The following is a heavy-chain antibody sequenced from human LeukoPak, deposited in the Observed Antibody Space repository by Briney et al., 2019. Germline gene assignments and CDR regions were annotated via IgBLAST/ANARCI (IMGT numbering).Heavy chain of an antibody. CDR2: IWYDGSNK. V-gene: IGHV3-33*06. D-gene: IGHD3-22*01. CDR1: GFTFSSYA. CDR3: AKDYYDSSGPPAGFDP. J-gene: IGHJ5*02. Sequence: AGGSLRLSCAASGFTFSSYAMSWVRQAPGKELEWVAVIWYDGSNKYYADSVKGRFTISRDNSKNTLYLQMNSLRAEDTAVYYCAKDYYDSSGPPAGFDPWGQGTLATVSS.